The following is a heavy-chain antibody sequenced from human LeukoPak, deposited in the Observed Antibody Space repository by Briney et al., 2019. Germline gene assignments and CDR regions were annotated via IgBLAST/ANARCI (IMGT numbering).Heavy chain of an antibody. V-gene: IGHV4-59*11. CDR1: GSSISSHY. CDR3: ARVLQNYYHPDV. CDR2: VYDSEST. Sequence: SETLSLTCTVSGSSISSHYWSWVRQPPGKGLEWIGNVYDSESTHYKSSLKSRVTISVDTSKNQFSLRLTSVTAADTAVYYCARVLQNYYHPDVWGKGTTVTVSS. J-gene: IGHJ6*03. D-gene: IGHD3-3*01.